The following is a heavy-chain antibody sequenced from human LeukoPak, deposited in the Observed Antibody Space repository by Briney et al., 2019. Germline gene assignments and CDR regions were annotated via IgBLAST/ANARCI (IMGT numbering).Heavy chain of an antibody. V-gene: IGHV1-69*05. CDR3: ARDPGYSSSWYNWFDP. D-gene: IGHD6-13*01. J-gene: IGHJ5*02. CDR1: GGTFSSYA. CDR2: IIPIFGTA. Sequence: SVKVSCKASGGTFSSYAISWVRQAPGQGLEWMGRIIPIFGTANHAQKFQGRVTITTDESTSTAYMELSSLRSEDTAVYYCARDPGYSSSWYNWFDPWGQGTLVTVSS.